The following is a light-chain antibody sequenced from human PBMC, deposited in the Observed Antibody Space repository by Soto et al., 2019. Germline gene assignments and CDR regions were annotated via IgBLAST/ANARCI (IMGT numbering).Light chain of an antibody. V-gene: IGLV2-14*01. CDR3: SSYTSSSSNV. J-gene: IGLJ1*01. CDR1: SSDVGGYNY. Sequence: ALTQPASVSGSPGQSITISCTGTSSDVGGYNYVSWYQQYPGKAPKLMIFDVSYRPSGVSNRFSGSKSGNTASLTISGLQAEDEADYYCSSYTSSSSNVFGTGTKVTVL. CDR2: DVS.